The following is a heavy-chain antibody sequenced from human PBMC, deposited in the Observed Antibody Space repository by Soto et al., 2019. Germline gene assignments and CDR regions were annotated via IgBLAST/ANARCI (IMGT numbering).Heavy chain of an antibody. D-gene: IGHD3-22*01. CDR2: IYYTGST. CDR1: GGSIISYY. CDR3: ARGPNMDSYYYYCAKDIGIIVKAGDAFDV. J-gene: IGHJ3*01. V-gene: IGHV4-59*01. Sequence: SETLSLTCTVSGGSIISYYWSWIRQPPGKGLEWVGSIYYTGSTNFNPSLKSRVTISVDTSKNQFSLKLGSVTAADTAVYYCARGPNMDSYYYYCAKDIGIIVKAGDAFDVWGQGTKVTVSS.